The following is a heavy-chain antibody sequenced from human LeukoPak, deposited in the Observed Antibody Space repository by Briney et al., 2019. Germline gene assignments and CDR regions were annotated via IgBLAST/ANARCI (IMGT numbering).Heavy chain of an antibody. CDR3: AREWGAAADY. CDR2: MSYDGNNT. J-gene: IGHJ4*02. Sequence: GGSLRLSCVASGFTFLNYAVHWFRQAPGKGLEWVAVMSYDGNNTYYADSVKGRFTLSRDSSKNTLSLQMNSLRPEDTAVYYCAREWGAAADYWGQGTVVTVSS. CDR1: GFTFLNYA. D-gene: IGHD6-13*01. V-gene: IGHV3-30-3*01.